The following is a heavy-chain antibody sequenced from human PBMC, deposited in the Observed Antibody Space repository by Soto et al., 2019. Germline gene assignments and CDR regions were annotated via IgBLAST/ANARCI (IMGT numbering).Heavy chain of an antibody. D-gene: IGHD1-26*01. CDR3: ARVSGSYYYGMDV. CDR2: IYHSGST. V-gene: IGHV4-4*02. J-gene: IGHJ6*02. Sequence: PSETLSLTCAVSGGSISSSNWWSWVRQPPGKGLEWIGEIYHSGSTNYNPSLKSRVTISVDKSKNQYSLKLSSVTAADTAVHYCARVSGSYYYGMDVWGQGTTVTVSS. CDR1: GGSISSSNW.